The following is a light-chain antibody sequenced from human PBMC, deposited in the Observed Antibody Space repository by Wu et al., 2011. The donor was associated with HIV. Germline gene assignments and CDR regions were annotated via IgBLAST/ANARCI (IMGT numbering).Light chain of an antibody. CDR3: QQHRNWPLT. CDR1: QSVSSY. Sequence: EIVLTQSPGTLSLSPGERATLSCRASQSVSSYLAWYQQKPGQAPRLLMYDASNRATGIPARFSGSGSGTDFTLTISSLEPEDSAIYYCQQHRNWPLTFGQGTRLDIK. V-gene: IGKV3-11*01. J-gene: IGKJ5*01. CDR2: DAS.